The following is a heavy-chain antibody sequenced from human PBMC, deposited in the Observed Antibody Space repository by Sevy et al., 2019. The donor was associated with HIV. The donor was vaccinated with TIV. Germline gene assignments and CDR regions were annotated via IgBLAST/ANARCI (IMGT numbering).Heavy chain of an antibody. Sequence: SETLSLTCAVYGGSFSGYYLSWIRQPPGKGLEWIGEINHSGGTNYNPSLKSRVTISVDTSKNQFTLKLNLLTAADTAVYYCARHCTGSSCSHAFNIWGQGTMVTVSS. V-gene: IGHV4-34*01. D-gene: IGHD2-15*01. CDR1: GGSFSGYY. CDR2: INHSGGT. J-gene: IGHJ3*02. CDR3: ARHCTGSSCSHAFNI.